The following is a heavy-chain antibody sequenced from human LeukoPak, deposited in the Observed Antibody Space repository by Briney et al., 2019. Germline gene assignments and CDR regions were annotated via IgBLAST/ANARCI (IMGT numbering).Heavy chain of an antibody. Sequence: ASVKVSCKASGYTFTSYDINWVRQATGQGLEWMGWMNPNSGNTGYAQKFQGRVTMTRNTSISTAYMELSSLRSEDTAVYYCAELVGATRGYGFDPWGQGTLVTVSP. CDR3: AELVGATRGYGFDP. CDR2: MNPNSGNT. J-gene: IGHJ5*02. V-gene: IGHV1-8*01. D-gene: IGHD1-26*01. CDR1: GYTFTSYD.